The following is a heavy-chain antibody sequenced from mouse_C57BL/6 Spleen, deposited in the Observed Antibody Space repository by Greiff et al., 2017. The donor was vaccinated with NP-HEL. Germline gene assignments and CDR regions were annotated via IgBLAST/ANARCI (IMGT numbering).Heavy chain of an antibody. CDR2: IDPETGGT. CDR1: GYTFTDYE. Sequence: VQLQQSGAELVRPGASVTLSCKASGYTFTDYEMHWVKQTPVHGLEWIGAIDPETGGTAYNQKFKGKAILTADKSSSTAYIELRSLTSEDSAVYYCTGQDPFAYWGQGTLVTVSA. J-gene: IGHJ3*01. CDR3: TGQDPFAY. V-gene: IGHV1-15*01.